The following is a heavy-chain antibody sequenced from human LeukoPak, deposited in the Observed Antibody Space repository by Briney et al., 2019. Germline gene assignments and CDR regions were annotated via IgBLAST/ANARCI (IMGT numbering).Heavy chain of an antibody. Sequence: SETLSPTCAVYGGSFSGYYWSWIRQPPGKGLESIGEIKHSGSTNYNPSLKSRVTISVDTSKNQFSLKLSSVTAADTAVYYCARGLYYYDSNGPYSPRYYYMDVWGKGTTVTVSS. J-gene: IGHJ6*03. CDR3: ARGLYYYDSNGPYSPRYYYMDV. CDR2: IKHSGST. D-gene: IGHD3-22*01. CDR1: GGSFSGYY. V-gene: IGHV4-34*01.